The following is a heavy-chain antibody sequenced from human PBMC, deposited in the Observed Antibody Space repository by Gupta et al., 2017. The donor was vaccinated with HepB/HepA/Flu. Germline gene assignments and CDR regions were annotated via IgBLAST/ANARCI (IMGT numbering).Heavy chain of an antibody. CDR1: GGSISSYY. J-gene: IGHJ4*02. V-gene: IGHV4-59*01. CDR3: ASSDGSDYTFDY. CDR2: IYYSGST. D-gene: IGHD4-11*01. Sequence: QVQLQESGPGLVKPSETLSLTCTVSGGSISSYYWSWIRQPPGKGLEWIGYIYYSGSTNYNPSLKSRVTISVDTSKKQFSLKLRSVTAADTAVYYFASSDGSDYTFDYGGQGTLVTVSS.